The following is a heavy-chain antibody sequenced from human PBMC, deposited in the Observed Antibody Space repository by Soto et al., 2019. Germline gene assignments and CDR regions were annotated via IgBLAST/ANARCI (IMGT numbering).Heavy chain of an antibody. CDR2: ISAYNGNT. CDR1: GYTFTSFG. Sequence: QVQLVQSGGEVKKPGASVKVSCKATGYTFTSFGISWVRQAPGQGLEWMGWISAYNGNTNYAQKLQGRVTMTTDTSTSTAYMERRSLTSDDTAVYYCARDRSMYYGMDVWGQGTTVTVSS. D-gene: IGHD2-8*01. V-gene: IGHV1-18*01. CDR3: ARDRSMYYGMDV. J-gene: IGHJ6*02.